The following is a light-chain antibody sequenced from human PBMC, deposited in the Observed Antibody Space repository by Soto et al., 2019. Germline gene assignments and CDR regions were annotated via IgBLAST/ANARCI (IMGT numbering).Light chain of an antibody. CDR3: QQYNNWPYT. CDR1: QSVSSN. J-gene: IGKJ2*01. V-gene: IGKV3-15*01. CDR2: GAS. Sequence: EIVMTQSPATLSVSPGERATLSCRASQSVSSNLAWYQQKPGQAPRLLIYGASNRANGIPARFSGSGSGTEFTLTISSLQSEDLGVYYCQQYNNWPYTFGQGTKLEIK.